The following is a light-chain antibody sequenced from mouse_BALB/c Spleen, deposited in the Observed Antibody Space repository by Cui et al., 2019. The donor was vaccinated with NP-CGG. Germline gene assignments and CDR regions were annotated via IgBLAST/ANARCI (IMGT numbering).Light chain of an antibody. CDR1: TGAVTTNNY. CDR3: ALWYSNHWV. CDR2: GTN. Sequence: QAVLTQESALTTSPGETVTLTCRSSTGAVTTNNYANWVQEKPDHLFTGLIGGTNNRAPGVPARFSGSLIGDKAAPTITGAQTEDESIYFCALWYSNHWVFGGGTKLTVL. V-gene: IGLV1*01. J-gene: IGLJ1*01.